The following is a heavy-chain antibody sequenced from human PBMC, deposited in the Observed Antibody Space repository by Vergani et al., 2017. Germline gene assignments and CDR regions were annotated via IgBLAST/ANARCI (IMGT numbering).Heavy chain of an antibody. CDR3: ARDSGRLLWFGESYYFDY. CDR1: GYTFTGYY. CDR2: INPNSGGT. V-gene: IGHV1-2*02. D-gene: IGHD3-10*01. J-gene: IGHJ4*02. Sequence: QVQLVQSGAEVKKPGSSVKVSCKASGYTFTGYYMHWVRQAPGQGLEWMGWINPNSGGTNYAQKFQGRVTMTRDTSISTAYMELSRRRSDDTAVYYCARDSGRLLWFGESYYFDYWGQGTLVTVSS.